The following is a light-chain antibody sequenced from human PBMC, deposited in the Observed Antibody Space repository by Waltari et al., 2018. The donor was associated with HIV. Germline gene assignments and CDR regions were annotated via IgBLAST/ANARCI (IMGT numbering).Light chain of an antibody. J-gene: IGLJ2*01. CDR2: EVS. Sequence: QSALTQPASVSGSPGQSITIPCTGTRSDLGGYNYVSWYQQHPGKAPKLMIYEVSYRPSGISNRFSGSKSGNTASLTISGLQADDEADYYCSSYTGSSTLVVFGGGTKLIVL. CDR3: SSYTGSSTLVV. CDR1: RSDLGGYNY. V-gene: IGLV2-14*01.